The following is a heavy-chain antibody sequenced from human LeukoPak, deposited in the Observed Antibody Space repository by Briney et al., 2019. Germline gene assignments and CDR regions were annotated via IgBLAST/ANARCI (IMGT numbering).Heavy chain of an antibody. CDR2: TSSSSSSI. J-gene: IGHJ4*02. Sequence: PGGSLRLSCAASGFTFSSYTMNWVRQAPGKGLEWVSYTSSSSSSIFYADSVKGRFTISRDNAKNSLYLQMNSLRAEDTAVYYCGKDRSHYGSGSAFDYWGQGTLVTVSS. V-gene: IGHV3-48*04. D-gene: IGHD3-10*01. CDR3: GKDRSHYGSGSAFDY. CDR1: GFTFSSYT.